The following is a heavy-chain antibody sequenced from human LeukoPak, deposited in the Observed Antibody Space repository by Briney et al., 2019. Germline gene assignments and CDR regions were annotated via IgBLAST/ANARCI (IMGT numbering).Heavy chain of an antibody. V-gene: IGHV4-39*01. CDR1: GGSISSSSYY. Sequence: PSETLSLTCTVSGGSISSSSYYWGWIRQPPGKGLEWIGSIYYSGSTYYNPSLKSRVTISVDTSKNQFSLKLSSVTAADTAVYYCARLSRTLAVAGVFDYWGQGTLVTVSS. J-gene: IGHJ4*02. CDR3: ARLSRTLAVAGVFDY. D-gene: IGHD6-19*01. CDR2: IYYSGST.